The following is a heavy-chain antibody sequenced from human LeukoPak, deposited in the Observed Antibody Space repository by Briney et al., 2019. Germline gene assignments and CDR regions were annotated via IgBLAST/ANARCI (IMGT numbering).Heavy chain of an antibody. CDR1: GFTVSSNY. V-gene: IGHV3-53*01. D-gene: IGHD1-26*01. J-gene: IGHJ4*02. Sequence: PGGSLRLSCAASGFTVSSNYMSWVRQAPGKGLEWVSVIYSGGSTYYADSVKGRFTISRDNSKNTLYLQMNSLRAEDTAVYYCARGGYSGSYRLVSRKTGPVYYFDYWGQGTLVTVSS. CDR3: ARGGYSGSYRLVSRKTGPVYYFDY. CDR2: IYSGGST.